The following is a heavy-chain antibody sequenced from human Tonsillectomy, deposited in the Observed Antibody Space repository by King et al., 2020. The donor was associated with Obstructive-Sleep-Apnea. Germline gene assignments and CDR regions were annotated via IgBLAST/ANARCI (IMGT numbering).Heavy chain of an antibody. CDR1: GGSISSTNW. CDR3: ARVTWRPNYYGLDV. D-gene: IGHD5-24*01. V-gene: IGHV4-4*02. J-gene: IGHJ6*02. Sequence: VQLQESGPGLVKPSGTLSLTCAVSGGSISSTNWWNWVRPPPGKGLEWIGEIYHSGNTNYNPSLKIRVTISVDKSKNKFSLNLNSVTAADTAVYYCARVTWRPNYYGLDVWGQGTTVTVSS. CDR2: IYHSGNT.